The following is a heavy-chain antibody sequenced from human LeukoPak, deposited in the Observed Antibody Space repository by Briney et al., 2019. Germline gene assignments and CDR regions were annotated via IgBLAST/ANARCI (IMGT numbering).Heavy chain of an antibody. CDR1: GFTLNIYN. J-gene: IGHJ4*02. CDR3: ARDGPEGSGSYLNY. CDR2: ITTSGTNI. Sequence: GGSLRLSCAASGFTLNIYNMNWARQAPGKGLEWVSCITTSGTNIYYADSMKGRFTTSRDNAKNSLYLQMTSLRAEDTAVYYCARDGPEGSGSYLNYWGQGTLVTVSS. V-gene: IGHV3-21*01. D-gene: IGHD1-26*01.